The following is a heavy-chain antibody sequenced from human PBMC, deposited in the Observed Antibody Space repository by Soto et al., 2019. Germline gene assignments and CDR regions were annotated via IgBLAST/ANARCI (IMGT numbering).Heavy chain of an antibody. CDR1: GFSFSRHA. V-gene: IGHV3-30*04. CDR3: ARSRSGAVADSFDF. J-gene: IGHJ4*02. Sequence: GGSVRLSCAASGFSFSRHAIHWVRQAPGKGLEWVAVISKDGSHKYYLESVKGRFTISRDNSKNILSLQMNSLRDEDTAVYYCARSRSGAVADSFDFWGQGTLVTVSS. D-gene: IGHD3-10*01. CDR2: ISKDGSHK.